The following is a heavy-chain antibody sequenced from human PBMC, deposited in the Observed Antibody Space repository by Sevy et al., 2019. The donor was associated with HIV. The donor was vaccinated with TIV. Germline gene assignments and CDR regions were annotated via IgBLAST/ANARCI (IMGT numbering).Heavy chain of an antibody. D-gene: IGHD1-26*01. V-gene: IGHV4-34*01. CDR2: INHSGST. CDR1: GGSFSGYY. CDR3: ARGGSYYDQKGVFDY. Sequence: SETLSLTCAVYGGSFSGYYWSWIRQPPGKGLEWIGEINHSGSTNYNPSLKSRVTISVDTSKNQFSLKLRSVTAADTAVYYCARGGSYYDQKGVFDYWGQGTLVTVSS. J-gene: IGHJ4*02.